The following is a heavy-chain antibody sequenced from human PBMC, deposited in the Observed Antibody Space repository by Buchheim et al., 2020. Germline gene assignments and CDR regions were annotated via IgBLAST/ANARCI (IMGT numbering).Heavy chain of an antibody. CDR2: IYWDDDK. CDR1: GFSLSTSGVG. CDR3: AHRRGYYYDSSGYHYDY. J-gene: IGHJ4*02. D-gene: IGHD3-22*01. V-gene: IGHV2-5*02. Sequence: QITLKESGPTLVKPTQTLTLICTFSGFSLSTSGVGVGWIRQPPGKALEWLALIYWDDDKRYSPSLKSRLTTTKDTSKNQVVLTMTNMDPVDTATYYCAHRRGYYYDSSGYHYDYWGQGTL.